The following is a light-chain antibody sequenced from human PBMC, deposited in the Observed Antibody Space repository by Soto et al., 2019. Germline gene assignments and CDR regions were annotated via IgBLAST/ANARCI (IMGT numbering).Light chain of an antibody. J-gene: IGKJ2*01. Sequence: DLQMTQSPTSLSASVGDRITITCRASQSISSYLNWYQQKPGKAPKLLIYAASSLQSGVPSRFSGRGSATDFTLTISSLQPEDFATYYCHQSSSTPPSFGQGTKLDIK. CDR2: AAS. CDR1: QSISSY. CDR3: HQSSSTPPS. V-gene: IGKV1-39*01.